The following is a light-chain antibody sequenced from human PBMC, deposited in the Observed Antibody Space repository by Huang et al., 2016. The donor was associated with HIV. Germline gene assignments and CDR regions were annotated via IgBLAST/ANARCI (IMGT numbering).Light chain of an antibody. J-gene: IGKJ5*01. CDR3: QQYDDLIT. CDR2: AAS. CDR1: QDITQY. Sequence: DIQMTQSPSSLSTSVGDRVTITCQASQDITQYLNWYQHKPGKAPKLLIYAASHLETGVPSRFSRSGSGTNFTFTISSLEPEDIATYYCQQYDDLITFGQGTRLDIK. V-gene: IGKV1-33*01.